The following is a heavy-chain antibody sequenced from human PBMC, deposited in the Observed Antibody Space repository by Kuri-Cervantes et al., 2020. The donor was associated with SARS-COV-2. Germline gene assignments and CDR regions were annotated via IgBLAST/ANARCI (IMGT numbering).Heavy chain of an antibody. CDR3: ARAQDYYDSSGSITLFDY. D-gene: IGHD3-22*01. V-gene: IGHV4-39*07. J-gene: IGHJ4*02. Sequence: SETLSLTCTVSGGSISSSSYYWGWIRQPPGKGLEWIGSIYYSGSTYYNPSLKSRVTMSVDTSKNQFSLKLSSVTAADTAVYYCARAQDYYDSSGSITLFDYWGRGTVVTVSS. CDR1: GGSISSSSYY. CDR2: IYYSGST.